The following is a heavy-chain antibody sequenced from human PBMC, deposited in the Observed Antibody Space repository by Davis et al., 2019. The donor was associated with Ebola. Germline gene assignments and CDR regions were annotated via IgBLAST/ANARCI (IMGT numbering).Heavy chain of an antibody. D-gene: IGHD3-3*01. J-gene: IGHJ6*02. V-gene: IGHV3-30-3*01. CDR3: ARVRSYDFWSGYYNPDYYYGMDV. CDR1: GFTFSSYA. Sequence: PGGSLRLSCAASGFTFSSYAMHWVRQAPGKGLEWVAVISYDGSNKYYADSVKGRFTISRDNSKNTLYLQMNSLRAEDTAVYYCARVRSYDFWSGYYNPDYYYGMDVWGQGTTVTVSS. CDR2: ISYDGSNK.